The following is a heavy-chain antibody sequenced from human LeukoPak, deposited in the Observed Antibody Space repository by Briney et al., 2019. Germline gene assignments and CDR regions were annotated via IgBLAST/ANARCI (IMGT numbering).Heavy chain of an antibody. V-gene: IGHV3-23*01. Sequence: PGGSLRLSCAASGFTISSYAVSWVRQAPGKGLAWVSAISGSGGSTYYADSVKGRFTISRDNSKNTLYLQMNSLRAEDTAVYYCAKAGTIAAAGDKPFDYWGQGTLVTVSS. CDR1: GFTISSYA. D-gene: IGHD6-13*01. J-gene: IGHJ4*02. CDR3: AKAGTIAAAGDKPFDY. CDR2: ISGSGGST.